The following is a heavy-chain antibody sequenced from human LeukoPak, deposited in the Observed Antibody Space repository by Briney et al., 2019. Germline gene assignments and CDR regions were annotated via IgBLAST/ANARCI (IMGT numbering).Heavy chain of an antibody. CDR3: ARADDYSNEYGMDV. V-gene: IGHV1-3*01. D-gene: IGHD4-11*01. Sequence: ASVKVSCKASGYTFTSYAMHWVRQAPGQRLEWMGWINAGNGNTKYSQKFQGRVTITRDTSASTAYMELSSLRSEATAVYYCARADDYSNEYGMDVWGQGTTVTVSS. CDR2: INAGNGNT. CDR1: GYTFTSYA. J-gene: IGHJ6*02.